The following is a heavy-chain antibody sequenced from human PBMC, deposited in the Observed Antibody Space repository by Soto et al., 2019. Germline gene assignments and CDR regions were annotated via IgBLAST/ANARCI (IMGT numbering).Heavy chain of an antibody. D-gene: IGHD3-22*01. V-gene: IGHV3-48*01. J-gene: IGHJ4*02. CDR1: GFTFNTYN. CDR2: ISDSSSTI. CDR3: ARDDYPYYDDSSGYHFDY. Sequence: SGFTFNTYNMNWVRQAPGKGLEWVSYISDSSSTIHYADSVKGRFTISRDNAKNSLYLQMNSLRAEDTAVYYCARDDYPYYDDSSGYHFDYWGQGALVTV.